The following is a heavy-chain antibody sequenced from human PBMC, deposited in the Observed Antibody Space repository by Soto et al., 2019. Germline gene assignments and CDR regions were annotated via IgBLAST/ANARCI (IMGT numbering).Heavy chain of an antibody. D-gene: IGHD2-2*01. CDR1: GFTFSSYA. Sequence: LRLSCAASGFTFSSYAMSWVRQAPGKGLEWVSAISGSGGSTYYADSVKGRFTISRDNSKNTLYLQMNSLRAEDTAVYYCAKVVAKDIVVVPAAFFSNTRREYYFDYWGQGPLVTVSS. CDR2: ISGSGGST. V-gene: IGHV3-23*01. J-gene: IGHJ4*02. CDR3: AKVVAKDIVVVPAAFFSNTRREYYFDY.